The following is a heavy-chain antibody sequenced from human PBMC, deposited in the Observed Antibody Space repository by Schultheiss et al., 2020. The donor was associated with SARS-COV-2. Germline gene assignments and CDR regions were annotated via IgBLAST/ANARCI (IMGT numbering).Heavy chain of an antibody. Sequence: SETLSLTCTVSGGSISSYYWSWIRQPPGKGLEWIGRIYTSGSTYYNPSLKSRVTISVDTSKNQFSLKLSSVTAADTAVYYCAPQQYYYDSSGYYYVAAFDIWGQGTMVTVSS. D-gene: IGHD3-22*01. CDR1: GGSISSYY. V-gene: IGHV4-4*08. CDR3: APQQYYYDSSGYYYVAAFDI. J-gene: IGHJ3*02. CDR2: IYTSGST.